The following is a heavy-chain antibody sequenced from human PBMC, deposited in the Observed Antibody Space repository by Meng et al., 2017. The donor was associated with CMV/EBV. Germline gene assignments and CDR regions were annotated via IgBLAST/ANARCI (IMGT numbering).Heavy chain of an antibody. J-gene: IGHJ4*02. D-gene: IGHD3-16*01. CDR1: GFTFSSYW. CDR3: ATLALMLYLDN. V-gene: IGHV3-7*03. Sequence: GESLKISCAASGFTFSSYWMSWVRQAPGKGLEWVANIKQDGSEKYYVDSVKGRFTISRDNSKNTLYLQMNSLKAEDTAVYYCATLALMLYLDNWGQGTLVTVSS. CDR2: IKQDGSEK.